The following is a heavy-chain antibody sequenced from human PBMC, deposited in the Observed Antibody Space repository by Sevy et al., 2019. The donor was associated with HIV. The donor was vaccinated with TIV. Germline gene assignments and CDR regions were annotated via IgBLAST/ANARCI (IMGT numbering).Heavy chain of an antibody. D-gene: IGHD3-10*01. CDR2: IYYSGST. CDR1: GGSISSSSYY. V-gene: IGHV4-39*01. CDR3: ARLGRGEILYYFDY. J-gene: IGHJ4*02. Sequence: SETLSLTCTVSGGSISSSSYYGGWIRQAPGKGLEWIGNIYYSGSTYYNPSLKSRVTISVDTSKNQFSLKLSSVTAADTAVYYCARLGRGEILYYFDYWGQGTLVTVSS.